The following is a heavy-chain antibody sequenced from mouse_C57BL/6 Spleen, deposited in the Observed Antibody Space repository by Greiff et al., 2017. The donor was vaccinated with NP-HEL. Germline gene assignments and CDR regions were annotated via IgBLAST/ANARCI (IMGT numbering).Heavy chain of an antibody. CDR2: IYPGSGST. Sequence: QVQLQQPGAELVKPGASVKMSCKASGYTFTSYWITWVKQRPGQGLEWIGDIYPGSGSTNYNEKFKSKATLTVYTSSSTAYMQLSSLTSEDSAVYYCARLHYYGSRGEAMDYWGQGTSVTVSS. V-gene: IGHV1-55*01. J-gene: IGHJ4*01. D-gene: IGHD1-1*01. CDR1: GYTFTSYW. CDR3: ARLHYYGSRGEAMDY.